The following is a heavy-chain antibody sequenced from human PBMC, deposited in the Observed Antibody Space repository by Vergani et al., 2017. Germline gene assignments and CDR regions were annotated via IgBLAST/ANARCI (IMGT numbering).Heavy chain of an antibody. D-gene: IGHD5-24*01. CDR2: ISYDGSKT. CDR1: GFKFSQFG. V-gene: IGHV3-33*05. Sequence: VQLVESGGGVVQPGTSLRLSCEASGFKFSQFGMHWVRQGPGKGLEWVAFISYDGSKTQYADSEKGRVTITRDNAKKFIYLQMNSLRADDTAVYYCVRGGLATIYNWFDPWGQGTRVTVSS. CDR3: VRGGLATIYNWFDP. J-gene: IGHJ5*01.